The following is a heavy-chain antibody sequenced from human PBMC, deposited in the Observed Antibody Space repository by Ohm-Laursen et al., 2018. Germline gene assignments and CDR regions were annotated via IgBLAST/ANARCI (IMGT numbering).Heavy chain of an antibody. V-gene: IGHV4-31*03. CDR3: ARQGSGPTGFDY. J-gene: IGHJ4*02. CDR1: GGSISSGGYY. CDR2: IYYSGST. Sequence: TLSLTCTVSGGSISSGGYYWSWIRQHPGKGLEWIGYIYYSGSTYYNPSLKSRVTISVDTSKNHFSLKLSSVTAADTAVYYCARQGSGPTGFDYWGQGTLVTVSS. D-gene: IGHD1-26*01.